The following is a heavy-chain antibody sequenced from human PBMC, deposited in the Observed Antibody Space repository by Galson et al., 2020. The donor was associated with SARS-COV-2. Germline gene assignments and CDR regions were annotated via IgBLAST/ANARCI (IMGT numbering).Heavy chain of an antibody. V-gene: IGHV4-59*01. D-gene: IGHD1-1*01. CDR2: IYYSGGT. CDR3: ARVGGNDGWNWFDP. Sequence: SETLSLTCSVSCGSMSKYYWSWIRQSPGKGLEWIGNIYYSGGTKYNPSLKSRVSMSVDTSENQFSLKLNSVTAADTAVYYCARVGGNDGWNWFDPWGQGTLVTVSS. CDR1: CGSMSKYY. J-gene: IGHJ5*02.